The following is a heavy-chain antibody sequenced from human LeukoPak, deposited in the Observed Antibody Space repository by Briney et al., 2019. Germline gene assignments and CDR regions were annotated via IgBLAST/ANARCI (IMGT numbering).Heavy chain of an antibody. CDR3: LRGDRRDY. J-gene: IGHJ4*02. Sequence: GGSLRLSCEASGFTFNNNSMNWARQAPGKGLEWVSSIDSSGGYIFYADSVKGRFIISRDNAKDSLYLQMNSLRVEDTAVYYCLRGDRRDYWGQGTLVTVSS. CDR2: IDSSGGYI. V-gene: IGHV3-21*06. CDR1: GFTFNNNS.